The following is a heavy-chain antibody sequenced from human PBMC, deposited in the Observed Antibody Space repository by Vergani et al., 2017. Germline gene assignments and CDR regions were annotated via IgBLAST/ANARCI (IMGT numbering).Heavy chain of an antibody. D-gene: IGHD1-26*01. CDR1: GGSLSSDNYY. Sequence: QVQLQESGPGLVKPSQTLSLTCTVSGGSLSSDNYYWNWLRQPPGKGLQWIGFIYYTGNTNYNPSLRSRVTISLGTSSNQFFLKLSSVTAADTAVYYCARLGVGATVDYWGQGTLVTVSS. CDR2: IYYTGNT. J-gene: IGHJ4*02. V-gene: IGHV4-30-4*08. CDR3: ARLGVGATVDY.